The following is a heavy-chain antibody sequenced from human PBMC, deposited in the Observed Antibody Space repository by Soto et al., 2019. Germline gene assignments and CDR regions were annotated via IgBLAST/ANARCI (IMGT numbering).Heavy chain of an antibody. Sequence: ASVNFSCKSSGGTFSSYAMHCVRQAPGQRLEWMGWINAGNGNTKYSQKFQGRVTITRDTSASTAYMELSSLRSEDTAVYYCARDSRTTGAFDIWGQGTMVTVSS. CDR1: GGTFSSYA. J-gene: IGHJ3*02. D-gene: IGHD1-1*01. V-gene: IGHV1-3*01. CDR2: INAGNGNT. CDR3: ARDSRTTGAFDI.